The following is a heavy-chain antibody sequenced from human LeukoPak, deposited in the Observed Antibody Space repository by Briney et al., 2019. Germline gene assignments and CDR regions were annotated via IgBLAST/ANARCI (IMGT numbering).Heavy chain of an antibody. V-gene: IGHV4-59*08. D-gene: IGHD3-3*01. CDR2: IYYSGST. CDR3: ARTYYDFWSGYDYFDY. CDR1: GGSISSYY. Sequence: PSETLSLTCTVSGGSISSYYWSWIRQPPGKGLEWIGYIYYSGSTNYNPSLKSRVTISVDTSKNQFSLKLSSVTAADTAVYYCARTYYDFWSGYDYFDYWGQGTLVTVSS. J-gene: IGHJ4*02.